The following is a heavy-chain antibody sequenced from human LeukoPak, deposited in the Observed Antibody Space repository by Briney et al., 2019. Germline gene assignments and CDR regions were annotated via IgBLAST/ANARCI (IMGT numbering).Heavy chain of an antibody. J-gene: IGHJ1*01. CDR2: ISAYSGNT. CDR1: NYTLTNYP. CDR3: TRGSSSQYFQH. D-gene: IGHD6-6*01. V-gene: IGHV1-18*01. Sequence: ASVKVSCKASNYTLTNYPISWVRQAPGQGLEWMGWISAYSGNTNCAQKVQGRVTMTTDTSTNTAYMELASLRPDDTAIYYCTRGSSSQYFQHWGQGTLVTVSS.